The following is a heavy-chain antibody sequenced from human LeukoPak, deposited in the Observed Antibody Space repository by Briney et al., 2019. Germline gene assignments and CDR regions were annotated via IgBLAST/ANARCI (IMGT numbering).Heavy chain of an antibody. V-gene: IGHV3-73*01. CDR3: TSSPLYSSSSVNNDY. CDR2: IRSKANSYAT. Sequence: PGGSLRLSCAASGFTFSGSAMHWVRQASGKGLEWVGRIRSKANSYATAYAASVKGRFTISRDDSKNTAYLQMNSLETEDTAVYYCTSSPLYSSSSVNNDYWGQGTLVTVSS. CDR1: GFTFSGSA. J-gene: IGHJ4*02. D-gene: IGHD6-6*01.